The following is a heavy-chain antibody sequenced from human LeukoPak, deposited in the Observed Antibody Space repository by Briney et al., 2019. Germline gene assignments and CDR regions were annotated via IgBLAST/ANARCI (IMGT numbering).Heavy chain of an antibody. CDR2: IKSDGSST. CDR1: GFTFSRYW. D-gene: IGHD1-26*01. V-gene: IGHV3-74*03. CDR3: ASALGGQGGH. J-gene: IGHJ4*02. Sequence: GGSLRLSCAASGFTFSRYWMHWVRQAPGKGLVWVSLIKSDGSSTTYADSVKGRFTISRDNAKNTLFLQMNSLRADDTAIYYCASALGGQGGHWGQGTLVTVSS.